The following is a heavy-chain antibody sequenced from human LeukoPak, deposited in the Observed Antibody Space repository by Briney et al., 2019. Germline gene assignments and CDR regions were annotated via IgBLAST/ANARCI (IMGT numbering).Heavy chain of an antibody. CDR1: GYTFTSYY. D-gene: IGHD2-21*02. V-gene: IGHV1-46*01. CDR3: ASVLYCGADCYSGRFFFDY. J-gene: IGHJ4*02. CDR2: INPSGDST. Sequence: AAVKVSCMASGYTFTSYYMHWVRQAPGQRLEWMGIINPSGDSTSYAQKFQGRVTMTRDMSTSTVYMELSSVRSEDTAVYYCASVLYCGADCYSGRFFFDYWGQGTL.